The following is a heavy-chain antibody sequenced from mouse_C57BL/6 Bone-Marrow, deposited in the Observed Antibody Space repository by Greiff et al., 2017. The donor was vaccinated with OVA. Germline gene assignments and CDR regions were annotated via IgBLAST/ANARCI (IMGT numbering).Heavy chain of an antibody. Sequence: EVHLVESGGGLVKPGGSLKLSCAASGFTFSSYAMSWVRQTPEKRLEWVATISDGGSYTYYPDNVKGRFTISRDNAKNNLYLQMSHLKSEDTAMYYCARDRTVVHYAMDYWGQGTSVTVSS. CDR1: GFTFSSYA. CDR3: ARDRTVVHYAMDY. V-gene: IGHV5-4*01. D-gene: IGHD1-1*01. CDR2: ISDGGSYT. J-gene: IGHJ4*01.